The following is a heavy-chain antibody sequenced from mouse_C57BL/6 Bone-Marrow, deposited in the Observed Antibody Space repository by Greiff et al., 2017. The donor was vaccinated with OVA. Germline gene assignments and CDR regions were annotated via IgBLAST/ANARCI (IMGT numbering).Heavy chain of an antibody. J-gene: IGHJ4*01. D-gene: IGHD2-1*01. V-gene: IGHV1-55*01. CDR2: IYPGSGST. CDR1: GYTFTSYW. Sequence: QVQLQQPGAELVKPGASVKMSCKASGYTFTSYWITWVKQRPGQGLEWIGDIYPGSGSTNYNEKFKSKATLTVDTSSSTAYMQLSSLTSEDSTVYYCEREGVMGNYLLDYAMDYWGQGTSVTVSS. CDR3: EREGVMGNYLLDYAMDY.